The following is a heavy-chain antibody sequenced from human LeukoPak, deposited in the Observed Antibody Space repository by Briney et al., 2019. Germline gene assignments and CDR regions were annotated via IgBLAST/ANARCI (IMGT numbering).Heavy chain of an antibody. J-gene: IGHJ6*02. Sequence: LVKVSCKASGGTFSSYAISWVRQAPGQGLEWMGGIIPIFGTANYAQKFQGRVTITADESTSTAYMELSSLRSEDTAVYYCASGGYYDSSGYYYYYGMDVWGQGTTVTVSS. CDR3: ASGGYYDSSGYYYYYGMDV. CDR1: GGTFSSYA. CDR2: IIPIFGTA. D-gene: IGHD3-22*01. V-gene: IGHV1-69*13.